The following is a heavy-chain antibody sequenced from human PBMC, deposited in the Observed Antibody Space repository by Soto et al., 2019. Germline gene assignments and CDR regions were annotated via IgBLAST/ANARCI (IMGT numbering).Heavy chain of an antibody. CDR1: GYTFTSYG. CDR3: ARMPRHDYDFDY. J-gene: IGHJ4*01. V-gene: IGHV1-18*04. Sequence: ASVKVSCKASGYTFTSYGISWVRQAPGQGLEWMGWISAYNGNTNYAQKLQGRVTMTTDTSTSTAYTELRSLRSDDTAVYYCARMPRHDYDFDYWGHVTLVTVSS. D-gene: IGHD4-17*01. CDR2: ISAYNGNT.